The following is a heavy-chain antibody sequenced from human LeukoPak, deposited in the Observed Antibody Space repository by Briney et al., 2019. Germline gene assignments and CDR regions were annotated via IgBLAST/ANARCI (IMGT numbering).Heavy chain of an antibody. D-gene: IGHD1-26*01. V-gene: IGHV3-66*01. CDR3: ARDSGSSAYDY. J-gene: IGHJ4*02. CDR2: IYSGGST. CDR1: GFTVSSNY. Sequence: GGSLRLSCAASGFTVSSNYMSWVRQAPGKGLEWVSVIYSGGSTYYADSVKGRFTISRDNSKNTLYLQMNSLRAEDTAVYYCARDSGSSAYDYWGQGTLVTVPS.